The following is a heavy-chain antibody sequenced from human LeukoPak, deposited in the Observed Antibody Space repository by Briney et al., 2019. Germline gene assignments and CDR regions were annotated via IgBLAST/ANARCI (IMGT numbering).Heavy chain of an antibody. CDR2: IYTSGST. Sequence: PSETLSLTCTVSGGSINSYYWSWIRQPAGKGLEWIGRIYTSGSTNYNPSLKSRVTISVDTSKNQFSLKLSSVTAADTAVYYCARRHYDSSGSNWYFDLWGRGTLVTVSS. CDR1: GGSINSYY. CDR3: ARRHYDSSGSNWYFDL. D-gene: IGHD3-22*01. V-gene: IGHV4-4*07. J-gene: IGHJ2*01.